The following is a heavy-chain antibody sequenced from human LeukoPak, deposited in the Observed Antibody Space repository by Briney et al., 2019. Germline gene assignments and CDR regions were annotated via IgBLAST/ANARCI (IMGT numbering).Heavy chain of an antibody. CDR3: AGGYSYGYRGRTYYYGMDV. CDR1: GYTLTELS. V-gene: IGHV1-24*01. CDR2: FDPEDGET. J-gene: IGHJ6*02. D-gene: IGHD5-18*01. Sequence: GASVKVSCKVSGYTLTELSMHWVRQAPGKGLEWMGGFDPEDGETIYAQKFQGRVTMTEDTSTDTAYMELSSLRSEDTAVYYCAGGYSYGYRGRTYYYGMDVWGQGTTVTVSS.